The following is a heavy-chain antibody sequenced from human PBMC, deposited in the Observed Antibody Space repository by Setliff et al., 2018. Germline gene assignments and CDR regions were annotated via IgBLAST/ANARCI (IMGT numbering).Heavy chain of an antibody. V-gene: IGHV3-7*03. Sequence: GGSLRLSCAASGLTLTPYTMTWVRQAPGKGPEWVATIKQDGSEKFYADSVKGRFTISRDNAKNTVSLQMNSLRADDTAVYYCARAGVYGSGKYFLEYYFMDVWGKGTTVTVSS. J-gene: IGHJ6*03. D-gene: IGHD3-10*01. CDR3: ARAGVYGSGKYFLEYYFMDV. CDR1: GLTLTPYT. CDR2: IKQDGSEK.